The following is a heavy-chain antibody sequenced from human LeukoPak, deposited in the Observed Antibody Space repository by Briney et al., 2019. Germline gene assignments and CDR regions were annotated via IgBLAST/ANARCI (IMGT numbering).Heavy chain of an antibody. Sequence: GGSLRLSCEASGFTFSSYGMHWVRQAPGGGLEWVAVVSYDGSDKKYGDSAKGRFTISRDNSKNTLYLQMNSLRAEDTAVYYCTRGGRSFGGMGVWGQGTTVTVSS. CDR2: VSYDGSDK. J-gene: IGHJ6*02. D-gene: IGHD2-15*01. CDR1: GFTFSSYG. V-gene: IGHV3-30*03. CDR3: TRGGRSFGGMGV.